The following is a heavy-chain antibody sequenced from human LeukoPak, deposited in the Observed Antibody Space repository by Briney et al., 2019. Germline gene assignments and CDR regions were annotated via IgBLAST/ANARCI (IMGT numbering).Heavy chain of an antibody. V-gene: IGHV3-21*01. Sequence: GGSLRLSCAASGFTFSSYGMNWVRQAPGKGLEWVSSISSSSSYIYYADSVKGRFTISRDNAKNSLYLQMNSLRAEDTAVYYCARGTPYYDFWSGYSPGGYYYMDVWGKGTTVTVSS. CDR3: ARGTPYYDFWSGYSPGGYYYMDV. D-gene: IGHD3-3*01. CDR2: ISSSSSYI. CDR1: GFTFSSYG. J-gene: IGHJ6*03.